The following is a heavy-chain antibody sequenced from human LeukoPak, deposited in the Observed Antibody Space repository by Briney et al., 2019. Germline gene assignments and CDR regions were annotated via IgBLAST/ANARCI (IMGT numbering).Heavy chain of an antibody. Sequence: GGSLRLSCAASGFTVSSNYMNWVRQAPGKGLEWVSVVSSGGDTYYADSVRGRFVISRDHSKNTLYLQMNGLRAEDTAVYYCARRAGAYPHPYDYWGQGTLVTVSS. V-gene: IGHV3-53*01. CDR2: VSSGGDT. CDR1: GFTVSSNY. CDR3: ARRAGAYPHPYDY. D-gene: IGHD3-16*01. J-gene: IGHJ4*02.